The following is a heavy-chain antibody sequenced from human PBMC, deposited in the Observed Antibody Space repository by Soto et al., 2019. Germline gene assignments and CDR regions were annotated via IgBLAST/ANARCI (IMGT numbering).Heavy chain of an antibody. V-gene: IGHV4-59*01. CDR2: MHYSGTT. J-gene: IGHJ4*02. Sequence: SETLSLTCTVSGGSISSYYWSWIRQSPGKGLEWIGYMHYSGTTNYNPSLKSRVTTSVDTSRNQFSLKLSSVTAADTAVYYCARSIDSSGYYFSNCWGQGTLVTVSS. CDR1: GGSISSYY. D-gene: IGHD3-22*01. CDR3: ARSIDSSGYYFSNC.